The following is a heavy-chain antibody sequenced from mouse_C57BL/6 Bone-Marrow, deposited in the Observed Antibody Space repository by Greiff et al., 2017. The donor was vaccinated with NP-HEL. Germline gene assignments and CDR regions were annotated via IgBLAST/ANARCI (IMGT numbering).Heavy chain of an antibody. CDR3: ARIPYYSNYEDYFDY. D-gene: IGHD2-5*01. CDR2: IHPNSGST. Sequence: QVQLKQSGAELVKPGASVKLSCKASGYTFTSYWMHWVKQRPGQGLEWIGMIHPNSGSTNYNEKFKSKATLTVDKSSSTAYMQLSSLTSEDSAVYYCARIPYYSNYEDYFDYWGQGTTLTVSS. CDR1: GYTFTSYW. V-gene: IGHV1-64*01. J-gene: IGHJ2*01.